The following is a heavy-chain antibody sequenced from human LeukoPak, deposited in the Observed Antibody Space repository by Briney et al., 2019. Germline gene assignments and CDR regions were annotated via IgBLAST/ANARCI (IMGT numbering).Heavy chain of an antibody. V-gene: IGHV3-30*04. D-gene: IGHD3-10*01. CDR1: GFTFSSYA. CDR2: ISYDGSNK. Sequence: PGGSLRLSCAASGFTFSSYAMHWVRQAPGKGLEWVAVISYDGSNKYYADSVKGRFTISRDNSKNTLYLQMNSLRAEDTAVYYCARCDYYGSGSYYQYYFDYWGQGTLVTVSS. CDR3: ARCDYYGSGSYYQYYFDY. J-gene: IGHJ4*02.